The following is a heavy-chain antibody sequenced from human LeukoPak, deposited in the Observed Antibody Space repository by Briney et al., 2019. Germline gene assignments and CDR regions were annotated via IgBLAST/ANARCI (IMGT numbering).Heavy chain of an antibody. J-gene: IGHJ4*02. CDR1: GFTFSNYA. CDR2: ITISGRTA. V-gene: IGHV3-23*01. CDR3: AKKGLDTNGSPYYFEY. Sequence: QPGGSLRLSCAASGFTFSNYAMSWVRQAPGKGLEWVSGITISGRTAYYADSVKGRFTISRDNFKNTLYLQMNSLRAEDTAVYYCAKKGLDTNGSPYYFEYWGQGTLVTVSS. D-gene: IGHD2-8*01.